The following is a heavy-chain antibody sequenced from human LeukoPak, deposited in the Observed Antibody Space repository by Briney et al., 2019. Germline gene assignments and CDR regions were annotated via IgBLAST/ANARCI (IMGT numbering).Heavy chain of an antibody. V-gene: IGHV3-20*04. Sequence: PGGSLRLSCAASGFTFDDYGMSWVRQAPGKGLEWVSGINWNGGSTGYADSVKGRFTISRDNAKNTLYLQMNSLRAEDTAVYYCAKVYFDWLTYYFDYWGQGTLVTVSS. D-gene: IGHD3-9*01. J-gene: IGHJ4*02. CDR1: GFTFDDYG. CDR3: AKVYFDWLTYYFDY. CDR2: INWNGGST.